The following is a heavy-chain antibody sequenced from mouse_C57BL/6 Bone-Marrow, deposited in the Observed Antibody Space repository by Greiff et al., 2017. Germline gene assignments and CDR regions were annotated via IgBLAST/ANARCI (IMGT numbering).Heavy chain of an antibody. CDR1: GFTFSSYG. D-gene: IGHD1-1*01. CDR3: ARQTYYYGSSYGY. V-gene: IGHV5-6*01. CDR2: ISSGGSYT. Sequence: EVQLVESGGDLVKPGGSLKLSCAASGFTFSSYGMSWVRQTPDKRLEWVATISSGGSYTYYPDSVKGRFTISRDNAKNTLYLQMSSLKSEDTAMYYCARQTYYYGSSYGYCGQGTTLTVSS. J-gene: IGHJ2*01.